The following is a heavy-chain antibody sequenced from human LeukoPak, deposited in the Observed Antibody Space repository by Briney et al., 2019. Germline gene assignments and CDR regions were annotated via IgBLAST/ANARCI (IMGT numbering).Heavy chain of an antibody. CDR1: GYTFTSYA. D-gene: IGHD4-17*01. CDR3: ARDLSTVTTRSY. V-gene: IGHV1-3*01. CDR2: INAGNGNT. Sequence: ASVTVSCTASGYTFTSYAMHWVRQAPGQRLEWMGWINAGNGNTKYSQKFQGRVTITRDTSASTAYMELSSLRSEDTAVYYCARDLSTVTTRSYWGQGTLVTVSS. J-gene: IGHJ4*02.